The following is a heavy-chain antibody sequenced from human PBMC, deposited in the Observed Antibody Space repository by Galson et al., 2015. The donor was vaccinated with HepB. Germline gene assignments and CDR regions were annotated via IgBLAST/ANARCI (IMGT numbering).Heavy chain of an antibody. CDR1: GFTFSNAW. J-gene: IGHJ3*02. CDR2: IKSKTDGGTT. V-gene: IGHV3-15*01. Sequence: SLRLSRAASGFTFSNAWMSWVRQAPGKGLEWVGRIKSKTDGGTTDYAAPVKGRFTISRDDSKNTLYLQMNSLKTEDTAVYYCTTEPPNCSGGSCYAQNAFDIWGQGTMVTVSS. CDR3: TTEPPNCSGGSCYAQNAFDI. D-gene: IGHD2-15*01.